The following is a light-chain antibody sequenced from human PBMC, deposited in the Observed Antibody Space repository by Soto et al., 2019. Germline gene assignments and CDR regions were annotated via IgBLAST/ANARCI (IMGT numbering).Light chain of an antibody. CDR2: EVT. CDR3: SLYAGRTLYV. Sequence: QSALTQPPSASGSPGQSVTISCTGTSSDVGGYDYVSWYQQRPGKAPKLLIHEVTKRPSGVPDRFSGSKSGNTASLTVSGLQAEDEAYYYCSLYAGRTLYVFGTGTKVTVL. V-gene: IGLV2-8*01. J-gene: IGLJ1*01. CDR1: SSDVGGYDY.